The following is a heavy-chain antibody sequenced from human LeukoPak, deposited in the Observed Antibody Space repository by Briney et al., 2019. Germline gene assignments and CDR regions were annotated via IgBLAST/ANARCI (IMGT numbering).Heavy chain of an antibody. CDR1: GFTFNRFG. CDR2: ISSRSSIT. CDR3: AKGPSGDYGAATGGRWPVGDY. J-gene: IGHJ4*02. D-gene: IGHD4-17*01. Sequence: GGSLRLSCVVSGFTFNRFGMNWVRQAPGKGLEWVSYISSRSSITYYADSVKGRFTISRDSAKNSLYLHMNSLRAEDTAVYYCAKGPSGDYGAATGGRWPVGDYWGQGTLVTVSS. V-gene: IGHV3-48*01.